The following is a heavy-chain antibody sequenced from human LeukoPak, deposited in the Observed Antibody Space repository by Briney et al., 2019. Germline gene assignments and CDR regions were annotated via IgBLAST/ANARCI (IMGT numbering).Heavy chain of an antibody. V-gene: IGHV3-7*01. CDR3: ARSRGYSYGYLPTIGNAFDI. CDR1: GFTFSNSW. D-gene: IGHD5-18*01. Sequence: PGGSLRLSCAASGFTFSNSWMSWVRQAPGKGLEWVATIKPDGSAQYYVDSVKGRFTISRDNAKNSLYLQMNSLRAEDTAVYYCARSRGYSYGYLPTIGNAFDIWGQGTMVTVSS. J-gene: IGHJ3*02. CDR2: IKPDGSAQ.